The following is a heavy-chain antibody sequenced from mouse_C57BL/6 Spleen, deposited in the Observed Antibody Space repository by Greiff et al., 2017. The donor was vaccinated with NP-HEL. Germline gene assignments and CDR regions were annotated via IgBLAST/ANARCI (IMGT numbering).Heavy chain of an antibody. D-gene: IGHD1-1*01. V-gene: IGHV1-62-2*01. CDR3: ARHGPHYYGSYYYAMDY. J-gene: IGHJ4*01. CDR1: GYTFTEYT. Sequence: VKLVESGAELVKPGASVKLSCKASGYTFTEYTIHWVKQRSGQGLEWIGWFYPGSGSIKYNEKFKDKATLTADKSSSTVYMELSRLTSEDSAVYFCARHGPHYYGSYYYAMDYWGQGTSVTVSS. CDR2: FYPGSGSI.